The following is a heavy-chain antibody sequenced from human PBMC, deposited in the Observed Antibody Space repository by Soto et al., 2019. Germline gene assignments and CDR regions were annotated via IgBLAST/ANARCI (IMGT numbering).Heavy chain of an antibody. Sequence: GGSLRLSCAASGFTFSDYAMSWVRQAPGKGLQWVSGISSNGVSTYYADSVKGRFTISRDNSENTLFLQMNSLRAEDTAVYYCAKITVRQWLLSRYFDYWGQGS. CDR3: AKITVRQWLLSRYFDY. J-gene: IGHJ4*02. CDR2: ISSNGVST. V-gene: IGHV3-23*01. CDR1: GFTFSDYA. D-gene: IGHD3-3*01.